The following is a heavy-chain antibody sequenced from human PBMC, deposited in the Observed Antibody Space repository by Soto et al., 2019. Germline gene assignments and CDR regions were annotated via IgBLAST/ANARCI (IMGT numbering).Heavy chain of an antibody. Sequence: EVQLVESGGGLVQPGGSLRLSCAASGFTFSDYWMSWVRQAPGKGLECVASIKYDGSAKYYVDSVKGRFTISRDNAKNSFYLQMNSLRVEDTAVYYCARRYLFDYWGQGTLVTVSS. CDR1: GFTFSDYW. CDR3: ARRYLFDY. J-gene: IGHJ4*02. V-gene: IGHV3-7*01. D-gene: IGHD1-1*01. CDR2: IKYDGSAK.